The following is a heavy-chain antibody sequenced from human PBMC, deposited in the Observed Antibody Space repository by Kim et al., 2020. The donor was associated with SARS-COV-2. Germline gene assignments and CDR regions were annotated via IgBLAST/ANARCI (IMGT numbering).Heavy chain of an antibody. J-gene: IGHJ6*02. Sequence: TYYADSVKGRFTISRDNSKNTLYLQMNSLRAEDTAVYYCAKVRSGYYPDVWGQGTTVTVSS. CDR2: T. D-gene: IGHD3-22*01. V-gene: IGHV3-23*01. CDR3: AKVRSGYYPDV.